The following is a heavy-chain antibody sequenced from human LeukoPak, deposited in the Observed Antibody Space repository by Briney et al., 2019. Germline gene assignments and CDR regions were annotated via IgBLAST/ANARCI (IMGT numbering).Heavy chain of an antibody. CDR3: AELGITMIGGV. J-gene: IGHJ6*04. CDR2: ISYDGSNQ. V-gene: IGHV3-30*04. Sequence: SGGSLRLSCAASGFTFSTYATHWVRQAPGKGLEWVALISYDGSNQYADSVKGRFTISRDNAKNSLYLQMNSLRAEDTAVYYCAELGITMIGGVWGKGTTVTISS. CDR1: GFTFSTYA. D-gene: IGHD3-10*02.